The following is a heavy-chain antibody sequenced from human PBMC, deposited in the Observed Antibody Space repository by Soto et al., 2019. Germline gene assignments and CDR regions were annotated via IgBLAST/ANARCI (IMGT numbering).Heavy chain of an antibody. CDR3: ARDRFSSDWYDIDN. J-gene: IGHJ4*02. CDR1: GFTFSSHA. D-gene: IGHD6-19*01. CDR2: ILYDGSNK. Sequence: GGSLRLSCAVSGFTFSSHAMHWVRPAPGKGLEWVADILYDGSNKNYADSVKGRFTISRDNSKNTLYLQMNSLRPEDTALYYCARDRFSSDWYDIDNWGQGTLVTVSS. V-gene: IGHV3-30-3*01.